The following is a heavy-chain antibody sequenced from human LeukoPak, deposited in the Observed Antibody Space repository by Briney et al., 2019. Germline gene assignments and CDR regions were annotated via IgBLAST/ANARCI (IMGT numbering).Heavy chain of an antibody. D-gene: IGHD1-7*01. V-gene: IGHV3-74*01. CDR3: ARGSNWNSGGLGY. CDR1: GFTFSSYW. J-gene: IGHJ4*02. CDR2: IRNDGSTT. Sequence: GGSLRLSCAASGFTFSSYWMHWVRQVPGKGLVWVSRIRNDGSTTIYADSVKGRFTISRDNAQNTLYPQMNSLRAEDTAVYYCARGSNWNSGGLGYWGQGTLVTVSS.